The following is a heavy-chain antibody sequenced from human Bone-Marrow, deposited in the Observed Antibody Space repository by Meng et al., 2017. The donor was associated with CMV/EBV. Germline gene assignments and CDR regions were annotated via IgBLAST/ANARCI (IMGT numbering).Heavy chain of an antibody. D-gene: IGHD2-2*01. Sequence: GESLKISCAASGFTFSSYGMHWVRQAPGKGLEWVAFIRYDGSNKYYADSVKGRFTISRDNSKNTLYLQMNSLRAEDTALYYCAKKYDTGWPPAGFDPWGQGTLVTVSS. CDR1: GFTFSSYG. CDR2: IRYDGSNK. J-gene: IGHJ5*02. V-gene: IGHV3-30*02. CDR3: AKKYDTGWPPAGFDP.